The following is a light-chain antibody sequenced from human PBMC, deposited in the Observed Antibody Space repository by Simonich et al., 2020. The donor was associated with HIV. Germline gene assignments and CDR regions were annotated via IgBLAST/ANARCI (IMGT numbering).Light chain of an antibody. CDR2: LGA. CDR1: QSLLHSNGYNY. Sequence: DIVMTQSPLSLPVTPGEPASISCRSSQSLLHSNGYNYLVWYLQKPGQSPQLLIYLGANRAAGVPDRFRGSGSGTDFTLKISRVEAEDVGVYYCMQGTHWPITFGQGTRLEIK. CDR3: MQGTHWPIT. J-gene: IGKJ5*01. V-gene: IGKV2-28*01.